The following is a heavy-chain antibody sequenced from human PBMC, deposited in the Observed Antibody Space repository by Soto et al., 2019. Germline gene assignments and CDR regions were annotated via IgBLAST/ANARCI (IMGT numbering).Heavy chain of an antibody. J-gene: IGHJ3*02. V-gene: IGHV1-69*13. CDR3: ARGTYYYDSSGSPGYAFDI. D-gene: IGHD3-22*01. CDR1: GGTFSSYA. Sequence: ASVKGYCKASGGTFSSYAISWVRQAPGQGLEWMGGIIPIFGTANYAQKFQGRVTITADESTSTAYMELSSLRSEDTAVYYCARGTYYYDSSGSPGYAFDIWGQGTMVTVSS. CDR2: IIPIFGTA.